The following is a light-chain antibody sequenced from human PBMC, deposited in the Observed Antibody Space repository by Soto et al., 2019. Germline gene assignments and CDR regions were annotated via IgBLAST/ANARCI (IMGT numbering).Light chain of an antibody. CDR1: SSNIGAGYD. V-gene: IGLV1-40*01. Sequence: QSVLTQPPSVSGAPGQRVTISCTGSSSNIGAGYDVHWYQQLPGTAPKLLIYGNSNRPSGVPDRFSGSKSGTTASLAITGLQAEDEADFCCQSHDSSLSAYVFGTGTKLTVL. CDR3: QSHDSSLSAYV. CDR2: GNS. J-gene: IGLJ1*01.